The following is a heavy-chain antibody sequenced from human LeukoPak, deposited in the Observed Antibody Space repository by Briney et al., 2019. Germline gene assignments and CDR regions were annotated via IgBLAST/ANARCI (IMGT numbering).Heavy chain of an antibody. CDR2: IYSGGST. CDR3: ARGGESFLGIAAAGRFDY. V-gene: IGHV3-53*01. CDR1: GFTVSSNY. Sequence: GGSLRLSCAASGFTVSSNYMSWVRQAPGKGLEWVSVIYSGGSTFYADSVKGRFTISRGNSKNTLYLQMNSLRAEDTAVYYCARGGESFLGIAAAGRFDYWGQGTLVTVSS. D-gene: IGHD6-13*01. J-gene: IGHJ4*02.